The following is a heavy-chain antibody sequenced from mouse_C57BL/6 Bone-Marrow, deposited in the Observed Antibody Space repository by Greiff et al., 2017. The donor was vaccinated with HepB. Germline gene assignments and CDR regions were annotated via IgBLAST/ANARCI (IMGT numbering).Heavy chain of an antibody. CDR2: ISYDGSN. D-gene: IGHD2-13*01. J-gene: IGHJ2*01. Sequence: EVKLVESGPGLVKPSQSLSLTCSVTGYSITSGYYWNWIRQFPGNKLEWMGYISYDGSNNYNPSLKNRISITRDTSKNQFFLKLNSVTTEDTATYYCARGEVYYGDGDYWGQGTTLTVSS. CDR1: GYSITSGYY. CDR3: ARGEVYYGDGDY. V-gene: IGHV3-6*01.